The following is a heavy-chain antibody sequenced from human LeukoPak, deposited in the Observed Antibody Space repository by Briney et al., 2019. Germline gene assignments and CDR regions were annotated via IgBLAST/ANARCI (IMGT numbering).Heavy chain of an antibody. CDR3: ARGPSYCSSTSCLPHGNAFDI. CDR1: GYTFTSYG. Sequence: ASVKVSCKASGYTFTSYGISWVRQAPGQGLEWMGWISAYNGNTNYAQKLQGRVTMTTDTSTSTAYMELRSLRSDDTAVYYCARGPSYCSSTSCLPHGNAFDIWGQGTMVTVSS. V-gene: IGHV1-18*01. J-gene: IGHJ3*02. CDR2: ISAYNGNT. D-gene: IGHD2-2*01.